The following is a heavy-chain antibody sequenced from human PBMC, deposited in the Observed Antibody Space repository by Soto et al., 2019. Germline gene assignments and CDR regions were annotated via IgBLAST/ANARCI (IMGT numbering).Heavy chain of an antibody. Sequence: QITLNESGPTPVNPRQTLTLTCTFSGFSLTTSGVGVGWIRQSPGKAPEWLALIYWDDDKRYSPSLKSRLTITKDTSKNQVVLTMADLAPADTATYYCAHRVLRTVFGLVTTTAIYFDFWGQGTPVAVSS. J-gene: IGHJ4*02. CDR3: AHRVLRTVFGLVTTTAIYFDF. D-gene: IGHD3-3*01. CDR1: GFSLTTSGVG. CDR2: IYWDDDK. V-gene: IGHV2-5*02.